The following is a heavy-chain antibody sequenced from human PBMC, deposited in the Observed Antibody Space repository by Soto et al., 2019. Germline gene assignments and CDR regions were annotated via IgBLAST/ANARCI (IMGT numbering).Heavy chain of an antibody. CDR2: MNPNSGNT. J-gene: IGHJ4*02. CDR3: ARNLAARPTGYLDDY. Sequence: QVQLVQSGAEVKKPGASVKVSCKASGYTFTSYDINWVRQATGQGLEWMGWMNPNSGNTGYAQKFQGRVTMTRNTSISTDYMELSSLRSEDPAVYYCARNLAARPTGYLDDYWGQGTLVTVSS. D-gene: IGHD6-6*01. CDR1: GYTFTSYD. V-gene: IGHV1-8*01.